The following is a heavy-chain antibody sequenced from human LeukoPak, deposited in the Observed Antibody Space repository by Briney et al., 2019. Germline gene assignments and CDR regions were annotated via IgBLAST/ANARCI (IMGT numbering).Heavy chain of an antibody. CDR2: ISYDGSNK. Sequence: GGSLRLSCAASGFTFSSYGMHWVRQAPGKGLEWVAVISYDGSNKYYADSVKGRFTISRDNSKNTLYLQMNSLKTEDTAVYYCTTEGSYYYMDVWGKGTTVTVSS. CDR3: TTEGSYYYMDV. V-gene: IGHV3-30*03. D-gene: IGHD3-10*01. J-gene: IGHJ6*03. CDR1: GFTFSSYG.